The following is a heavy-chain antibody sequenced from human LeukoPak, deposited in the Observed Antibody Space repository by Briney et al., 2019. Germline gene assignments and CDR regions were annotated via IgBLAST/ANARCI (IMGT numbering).Heavy chain of an antibody. CDR3: AKDLYSFGPFDY. V-gene: IGHV3-23*01. CDR1: EFTFSSYA. D-gene: IGHD5-18*01. Sequence: GGSLRLSCAASEFTFSSYAMSWVRQAPGKGLEWVSGISGSGGSTYYADSVKGRFTISRDNSKNTLYLQMNSLRAEDTAVYYCAKDLYSFGPFDYWGQGTLVTVSS. J-gene: IGHJ4*02. CDR2: ISGSGGST.